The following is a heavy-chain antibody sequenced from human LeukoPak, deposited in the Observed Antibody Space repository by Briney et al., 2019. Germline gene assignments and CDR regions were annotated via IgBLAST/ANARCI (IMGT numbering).Heavy chain of an antibody. V-gene: IGHV4-34*01. Sequence: SETLSLTCGVYGASFSGYYWSWIRQPPGKGLEWIGEINHSGSITYTPSLKSRVTISLDASKNQFSLKLSFMTAADTAIYYCARGRRSGLSGAVDYWGQGTLVTVSS. CDR2: INHSGSI. J-gene: IGHJ4*02. CDR3: ARGRRSGLSGAVDY. D-gene: IGHD6-19*01. CDR1: GASFSGYY.